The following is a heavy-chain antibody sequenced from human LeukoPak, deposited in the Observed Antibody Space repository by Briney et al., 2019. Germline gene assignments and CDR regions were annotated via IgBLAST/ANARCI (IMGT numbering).Heavy chain of an antibody. CDR3: GRFRSGFDY. CDR1: GFTFDDYA. V-gene: IGHV3-9*01. CDR2: ISWNSGSI. D-gene: IGHD3-10*01. Sequence: GGSLRLSCAASGFTFDDYAMHWVRQAPGKGLEWVSGISWNSGSIGYADSVKGRFTISRDNAKNSLYLQMNSLRAEDTALYYCGRFRSGFDYWGQGTLVTVSS. J-gene: IGHJ4*02.